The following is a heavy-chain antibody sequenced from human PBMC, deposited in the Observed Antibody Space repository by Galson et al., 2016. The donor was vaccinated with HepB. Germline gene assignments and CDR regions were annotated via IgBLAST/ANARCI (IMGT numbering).Heavy chain of an antibody. CDR1: GDSISSYY. CDR3: ARRNWNDYYYGMDV. Sequence: SETLSLTCTVSGDSISSYYWTWIRQPPGKGLEWIGSIYYSGSTDYNPSLKSRVTISGDTSKNQFSLKLSSVTAADTAVYYCARRNWNDYYYGMDVWGQGTTVTVSS. D-gene: IGHD1-1*01. CDR2: IYYSGST. J-gene: IGHJ6*02. V-gene: IGHV4-59*01.